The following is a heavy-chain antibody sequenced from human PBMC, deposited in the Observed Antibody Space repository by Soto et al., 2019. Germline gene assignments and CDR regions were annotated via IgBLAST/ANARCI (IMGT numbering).Heavy chain of an antibody. Sequence: SETLSLTCSVSGGSISSYYWSWIRQPPGKGLEWIGYMYYGGRTNYNPSLKSRVTISVDTSKMQVSLKLSSVTAADTAVYFCARGTPSPLIVRSSRGPWFDPWGQGTLVTVS. D-gene: IGHD2-15*01. CDR2: MYYGGRT. V-gene: IGHV4-59*08. CDR3: ARGTPSPLIVRSSRGPWFDP. CDR1: GGSISSYY. J-gene: IGHJ5*02.